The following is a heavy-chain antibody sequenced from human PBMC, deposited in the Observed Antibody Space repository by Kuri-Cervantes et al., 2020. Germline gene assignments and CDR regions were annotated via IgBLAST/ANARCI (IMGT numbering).Heavy chain of an antibody. Sequence: ASVKVSCKASGYTFTSYAMHWVRQAPGQRLEWMGWINAGNGNTKYSQKFQGRVTITGDTSASTAYMEVSSPRSEDTAVYYCARTTHSGYDQDGAFDIWGQGTMVTVSS. D-gene: IGHD5-12*01. CDR2: INAGNGNT. V-gene: IGHV1-3*01. CDR3: ARTTHSGYDQDGAFDI. CDR1: GYTFTSYA. J-gene: IGHJ3*02.